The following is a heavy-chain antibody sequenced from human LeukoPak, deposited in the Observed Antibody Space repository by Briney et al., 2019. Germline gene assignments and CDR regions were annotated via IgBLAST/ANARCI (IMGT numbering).Heavy chain of an antibody. CDR1: GYSISSGYY. Sequence: PSETLSLTCTVSGYSISSGYYWGWIRQPPGKGLEWIGSIYHSGSTYYNPSLKSRVTISVDTSKNQFSLKLSSVTAADTAVYYCASVSGGLVLYWGQGTLVTVSS. CDR2: IYHSGST. J-gene: IGHJ4*02. V-gene: IGHV4-38-2*02. CDR3: ASVSGGLVLY. D-gene: IGHD6-19*01.